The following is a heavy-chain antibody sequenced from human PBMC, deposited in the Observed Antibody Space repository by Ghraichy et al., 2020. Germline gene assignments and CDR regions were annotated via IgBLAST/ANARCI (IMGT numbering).Heavy chain of an antibody. V-gene: IGHV3-7*01. CDR1: GFTFSSYS. CDR2: ITENGTDK. CDR3: AREVIGCYYGMDV. J-gene: IGHJ6*02. Sequence: GGSLRLSCAGSGFTFSSYSMTWVRQAPGKGLEWVSTITENGTDKYYADSVKGRFTISRDNSKNSLSLQMNSLRAEDTAVYYCAREVIGCYYGMDVWGPVTTVTVSS. D-gene: IGHD6-19*01.